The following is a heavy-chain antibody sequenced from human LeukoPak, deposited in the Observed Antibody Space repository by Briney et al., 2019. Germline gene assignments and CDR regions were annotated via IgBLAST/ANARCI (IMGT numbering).Heavy chain of an antibody. Sequence: PGGSLRLSCAALGFIFSSYSMSWVRQAPGKGLEWVSVITGSGGNTYYADSVKGRFTISRDDAKNSLFLQMNGLRADDTAVYYCTRENYVPDSWGQGTLVTVSS. V-gene: IGHV3-23*01. CDR3: TRENYVPDS. CDR1: GFIFSSYS. CDR2: ITGSGGNT. D-gene: IGHD3-10*02. J-gene: IGHJ4*02.